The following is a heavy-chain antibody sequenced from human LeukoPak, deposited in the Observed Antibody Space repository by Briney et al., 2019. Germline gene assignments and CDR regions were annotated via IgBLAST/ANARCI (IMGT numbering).Heavy chain of an antibody. CDR3: AKDSKIVGPTFRSYHYMDV. CDR2: ISGSGGST. V-gene: IGHV3-23*01. D-gene: IGHD1-26*01. J-gene: IGHJ6*03. Sequence: GGSLRLSCAASGFTFSSYAMSWVRQAPGKGLEWVSAISGSGGSTYYADSVKGRFTISRDNSKKTLYLQMNSLRAEDTAVYYCAKDSKIVGPTFRSYHYMDVWGKGTTVTVSS. CDR1: GFTFSSYA.